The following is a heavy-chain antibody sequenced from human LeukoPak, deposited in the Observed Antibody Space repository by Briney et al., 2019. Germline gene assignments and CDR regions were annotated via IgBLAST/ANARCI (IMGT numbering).Heavy chain of an antibody. Sequence: TGGSLRLSCAASGFTFDDYAMTWVRQPPGKGLEWVSTVNWNGGSTSYADSVKGRFTIPRDNAKNSLYLQMSSLRADDTAFYYCARGGTVTTFDYWGQGTLVTVSS. J-gene: IGHJ4*02. V-gene: IGHV3-20*04. CDR1: GFTFDDYA. D-gene: IGHD4-11*01. CDR2: VNWNGGST. CDR3: ARGGTVTTFDY.